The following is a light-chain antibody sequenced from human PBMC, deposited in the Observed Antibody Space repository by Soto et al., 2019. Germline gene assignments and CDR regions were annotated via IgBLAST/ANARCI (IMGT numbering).Light chain of an antibody. CDR1: QSIYSY. J-gene: IGKJ4*01. Sequence: IQMTQNQSSLSASVGDRVTITCRPSQSIYSYLNWYQQKPGKAPKLLIYTASSLKSGVPSRFSGSGSGTDFTLTISSLQPEDFATYYCQQSYSTQLTFGGGTKVDIK. V-gene: IGKV1-39*01. CDR2: TAS. CDR3: QQSYSTQLT.